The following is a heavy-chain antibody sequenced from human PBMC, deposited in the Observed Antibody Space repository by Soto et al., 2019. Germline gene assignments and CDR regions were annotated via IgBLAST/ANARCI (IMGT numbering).Heavy chain of an antibody. V-gene: IGHV3-48*02. J-gene: IGHJ5*02. CDR3: ARESRFLEWLSLNWFDP. D-gene: IGHD3-3*01. Sequence: PGGALRLSCAASGFRFSTYPMHWVRQAPGKGLEYVSAISRGRSTIYYADSVKGRFTISRDNAKNSLYLQMNSLRDEDTAVYYCARESRFLEWLSLNWFDPWGQGTLVTVSS. CDR2: ISRGRSTI. CDR1: GFRFSTYP.